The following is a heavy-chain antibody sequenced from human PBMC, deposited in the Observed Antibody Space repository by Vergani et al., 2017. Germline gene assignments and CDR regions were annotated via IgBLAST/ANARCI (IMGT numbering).Heavy chain of an antibody. V-gene: IGHV2-26*01. Sequence: QVTLKESGPVLVKPTETLTLTCTVSGFSLSNARMGVSWIRQPPGKALEWLAHIFSNDEKSYSTSLNSRLTISKDTSKSQVVLTMTNMDPVDKATYYCARIFYMAMDVWGKGTTVTVSS. J-gene: IGHJ6*03. CDR2: IFSNDEK. D-gene: IGHD2/OR15-2a*01. CDR1: GFSLSNARMG. CDR3: ARIFYMAMDV.